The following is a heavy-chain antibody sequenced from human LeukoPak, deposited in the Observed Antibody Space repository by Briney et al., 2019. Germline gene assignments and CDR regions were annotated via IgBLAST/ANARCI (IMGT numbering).Heavy chain of an antibody. V-gene: IGHV3-74*01. CDR1: GFTFSSYR. J-gene: IGHJ6*02. CDR2: INSDGSDT. Sequence: GGSLRLSCAASGFTFSSYRMHWVRQAPGKGLVWVSRINSDGSDTSYADSVKGRFTISRDNSKNTLYLQMSSLRAEDTAVYFCVRGYSFGPYGMDVWGQGTTVTVSS. CDR3: VRGYSFGPYGMDV. D-gene: IGHD2-15*01.